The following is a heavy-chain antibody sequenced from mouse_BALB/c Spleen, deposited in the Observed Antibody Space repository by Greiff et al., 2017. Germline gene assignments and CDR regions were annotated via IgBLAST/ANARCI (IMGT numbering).Heavy chain of an antibody. CDR1: GYTFSSYW. J-gene: IGHJ2*01. V-gene: IGHV1-9*01. CDR3: ARRDYYGPFFDY. Sequence: QVQLQQSGAELMKPGASVKISCKATGYTFSSYWIEWVKQRPGHGLEWIGEILPGSGSTNYNEKFKGKATFTADTSSNTAYMQLSSLTSEDSAVYYCARRDYYGPFFDYWGQGTTLTVSS. CDR2: ILPGSGST. D-gene: IGHD1-1*01.